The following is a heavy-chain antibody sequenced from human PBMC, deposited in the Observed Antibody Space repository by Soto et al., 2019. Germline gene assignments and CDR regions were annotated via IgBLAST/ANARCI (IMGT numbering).Heavy chain of an antibody. V-gene: IGHV2-5*02. D-gene: IGHD2-2*01. CDR2: IYWDDDK. CDR3: AHSIVLVPAAMSFRGWYLDL. Sequence: QITLKESGPTLVKPTQTLTLTCTFSGFSLSTSGVGVGWIRQPPGKALEWLALIYWDDDKRYSPSLKSRLTITKDTSKNQVVLTMTNMDPVDTATYYCAHSIVLVPAAMSFRGWYLDLWGRGTLVTVSS. J-gene: IGHJ2*01. CDR1: GFSLSTSGVG.